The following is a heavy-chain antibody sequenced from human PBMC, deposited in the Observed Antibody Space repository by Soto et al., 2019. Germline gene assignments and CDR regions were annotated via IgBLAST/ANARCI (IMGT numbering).Heavy chain of an antibody. Sequence: VGSLRLSCAASGFTFRSYAMNWVRQTQEKGLEWVSSISSTSTYTHYTDSVKGRFTISRDNANNSLFLQMNSLRAEDTAIYYCARDLALAGNYWGQGALVTVSS. D-gene: IGHD6-19*01. J-gene: IGHJ4*02. V-gene: IGHV3-21*01. CDR2: ISSTSTYT. CDR3: ARDLALAGNY. CDR1: GFTFRSYA.